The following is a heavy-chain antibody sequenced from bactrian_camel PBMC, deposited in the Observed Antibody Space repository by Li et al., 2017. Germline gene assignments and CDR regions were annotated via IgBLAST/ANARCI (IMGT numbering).Heavy chain of an antibody. V-gene: IGHV3S6*01. D-gene: IGHD5*01. J-gene: IGHJ7*01. CDR2: IYTGTTNT. Sequence: VQLVESGGGLVQPGGSLTLSCAASGFTFSNNWMHWVRQAPGKGLEWVSTIYTGTTNTDYAGSVKGRFTIRSDIAERTLYLQMNSLTPADTGVYYCACRTLTTGGMDYWGKGTQVTVS. CDR1: GFTFSNNW.